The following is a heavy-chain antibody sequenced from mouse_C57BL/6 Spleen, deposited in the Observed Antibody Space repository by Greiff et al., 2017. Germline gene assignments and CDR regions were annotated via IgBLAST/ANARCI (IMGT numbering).Heavy chain of an antibody. CDR1: GYAFSSSW. J-gene: IGHJ4*01. CDR2: IYPGDGDT. V-gene: IGHV1-82*01. Sequence: VQLQQSGPELVKPGASVKISCKASGYAFSSSWMNWVKQRPGKGLEWIGRIYPGDGDTNYNGKFKGKATLTADKSSSPAYMQLSSLTSEDSAVYFCARGGDYGSSPYAMDYWGQGTSVTVSS. CDR3: ARGGDYGSSPYAMDY. D-gene: IGHD1-1*01.